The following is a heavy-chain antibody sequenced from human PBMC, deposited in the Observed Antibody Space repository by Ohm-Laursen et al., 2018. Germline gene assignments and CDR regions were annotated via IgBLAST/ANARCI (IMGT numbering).Heavy chain of an antibody. CDR3: ARAMSGGAHDAFDI. CDR2: ISSSSSYI. Sequence: SLRLSCSASGFTFSSYSMNWVRQAPGKGLEWVSSISSSSSYIYYADSVKGRFTISRDNAKNSLYLQMNSLRAEDTAVYYCARAMSGGAHDAFDIWGQGTMVTVSS. D-gene: IGHD1-26*01. V-gene: IGHV3-21*01. CDR1: GFTFSSYS. J-gene: IGHJ3*02.